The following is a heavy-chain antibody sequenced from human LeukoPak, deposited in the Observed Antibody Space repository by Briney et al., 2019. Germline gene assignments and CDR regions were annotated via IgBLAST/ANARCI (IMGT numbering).Heavy chain of an antibody. V-gene: IGHV1-69*05. CDR2: IIPIFGTA. Sequence: GASVKVSCKASGGTFSSYAISWVRQAPGQGLEWMGGIIPIFGTANYAQKFQGRVTMTRNTSISTAYMELSSLRSDDTAVYYCARDHPHDKGYSGYSYFDSWGQGTLVTVSS. CDR1: GGTFSSYA. CDR3: ARDHPHDKGYSGYSYFDS. D-gene: IGHD5-12*01. J-gene: IGHJ4*02.